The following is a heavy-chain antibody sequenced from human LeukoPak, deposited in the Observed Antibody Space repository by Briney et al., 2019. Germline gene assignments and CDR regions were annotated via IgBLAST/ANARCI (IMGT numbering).Heavy chain of an antibody. V-gene: IGHV3-20*01. CDR2: INWNGGST. Sequence: RPGGSLRLSCAASGFTFDDYGMSWVRQAPGKGLEWVSGINWNGGSTGYADSVKGRFTISRDNAKNSLYLQMNSLGAEDTALYHCARGVVPAATHPFDYWGQGTLVTVSS. D-gene: IGHD2-2*01. CDR3: ARGVVPAATHPFDY. J-gene: IGHJ4*02. CDR1: GFTFDDYG.